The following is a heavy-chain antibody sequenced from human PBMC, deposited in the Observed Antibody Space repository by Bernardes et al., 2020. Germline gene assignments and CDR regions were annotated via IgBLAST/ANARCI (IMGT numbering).Heavy chain of an antibody. V-gene: IGHV3-20*01. Sequence: GGSLRLSCAASGITSADYGMSWVRQAPGKGQEWVSGINWSGDGRGYADSVKGRFTISRDNAKNSLYLQMNSLRAEDTALYHCARGGYYGSGSPNWFDPWGQGTLVTVSS. D-gene: IGHD3-10*01. J-gene: IGHJ5*02. CDR1: GITSADYG. CDR2: INWSGDGR. CDR3: ARGGYYGSGSPNWFDP.